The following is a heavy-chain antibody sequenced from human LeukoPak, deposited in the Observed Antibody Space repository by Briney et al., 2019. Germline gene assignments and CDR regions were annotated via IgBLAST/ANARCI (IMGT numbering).Heavy chain of an antibody. CDR2: INPNSGGT. Sequence: ASVKVSCKASGYTFTDYYMHWVRRAPGQGLEWMGWINPNSGGTNFPQRFQGRVTMTRDTSISTAYMELSGLRADDTAVYYCARVHTAILIWGSFDYWGQGTLVAVSS. D-gene: IGHD5-18*01. V-gene: IGHV1-2*02. CDR3: ARVHTAILIWGSFDY. CDR1: GYTFTDYY. J-gene: IGHJ4*02.